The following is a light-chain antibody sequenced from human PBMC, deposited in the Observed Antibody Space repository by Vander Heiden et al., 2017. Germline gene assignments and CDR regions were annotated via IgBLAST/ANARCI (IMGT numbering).Light chain of an antibody. CDR1: QSISSY. V-gene: IGKV1-39*01. Sequence: DIQMTQSPSSLSASVGDRVTITCRASQSISSYLNWYQQKPGKAPKLLIYAASSLQSGVPSRFSGSGYGKDFTLTISSRQPEDFAPYYCQQNDSNTPITFGGGTKVEIK. CDR2: AAS. CDR3: QQNDSNTPIT. J-gene: IGKJ4*01.